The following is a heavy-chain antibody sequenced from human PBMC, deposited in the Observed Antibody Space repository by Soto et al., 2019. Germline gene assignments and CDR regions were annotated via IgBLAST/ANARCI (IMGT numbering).Heavy chain of an antibody. Sequence: QVQLVESGGGLVKPGGSLRLSCAASGFTFSDYDMSWIRQAPGKGLEWVSFVSSSGTTIYYADSVKGRVTISRDNAKNSLYLQMNSLRAEDTAVYYCARMGPRAARPSYWGQGTLVTVSS. CDR3: ARMGPRAARPSY. CDR1: GFTFSDYD. D-gene: IGHD6-6*01. J-gene: IGHJ4*02. V-gene: IGHV3-11*01. CDR2: VSSSGTTI.